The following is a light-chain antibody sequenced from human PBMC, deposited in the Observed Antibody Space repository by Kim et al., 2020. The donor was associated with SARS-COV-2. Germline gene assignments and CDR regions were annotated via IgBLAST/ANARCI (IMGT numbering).Light chain of an antibody. CDR1: QSLSTTY. CDR3: QQYSSSPAT. J-gene: IGKJ1*01. CDR2: GAS. Sequence: SPGDIATLSCRASQSLSTTYLPCYQQQPGHAPRLLFYGASSRATGLPDRFSGSGSGTDFTLTITRLEPEDFAVYYCQQYSSSPATFGQGTKVDIK. V-gene: IGKV3-20*01.